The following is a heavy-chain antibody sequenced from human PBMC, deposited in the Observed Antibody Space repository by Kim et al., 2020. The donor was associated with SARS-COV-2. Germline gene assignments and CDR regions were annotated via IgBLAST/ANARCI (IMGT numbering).Heavy chain of an antibody. CDR3: ARSPTTVTYPFDY. J-gene: IGHJ4*02. D-gene: IGHD4-17*01. CDR2: IYHSGST. V-gene: IGHV4-4*02. Sequence: SETLSLTCAVSGGSISSSNWWRWVRQPPGKGLAWIGEIYHSGSTNYNPSLKSRVTISVDKSKNQFSLKLSSVTAADTAVYYCARSPTTVTYPFDYWGQGTLVTVSS. CDR1: GGSISSSNW.